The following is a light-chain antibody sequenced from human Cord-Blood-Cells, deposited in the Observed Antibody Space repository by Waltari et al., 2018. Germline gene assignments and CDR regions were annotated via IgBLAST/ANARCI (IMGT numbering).Light chain of an antibody. Sequence: QSALTQPPSASGSPGQSVTISCTGTSSDVGGYNYVSWYQQHPGNAPKLMIYEVSKRPAGVPDRFSGSKSGNTASLTVSGLQAEDEADYYCSSDAGSNNVVFGGGTKLTVL. CDR1: SSDVGGYNY. V-gene: IGLV2-8*01. J-gene: IGLJ2*01. CDR3: SSDAGSNNVV. CDR2: EVS.